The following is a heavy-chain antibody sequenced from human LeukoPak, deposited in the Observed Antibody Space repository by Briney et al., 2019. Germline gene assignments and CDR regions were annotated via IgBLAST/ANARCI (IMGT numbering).Heavy chain of an antibody. J-gene: IGHJ6*02. D-gene: IGHD5-12*01. CDR2: IYYSGST. Sequence: PSETLSLTCTVSGGSISRGDYYWSWIRQPPGKGLEWIGYIYYSGSTYYNPSLKSRVTISVDTSKNQFSLKLSSVTAADTAVYYCARVRRYDYYYYYGMDVWGQGTTVTVSS. V-gene: IGHV4-30-4*01. CDR1: GGSISRGDYY. CDR3: ARVRRYDYYYYYGMDV.